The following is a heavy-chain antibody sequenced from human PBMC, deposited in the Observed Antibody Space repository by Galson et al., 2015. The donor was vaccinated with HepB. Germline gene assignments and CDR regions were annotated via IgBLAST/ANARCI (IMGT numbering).Heavy chain of an antibody. CDR1: GFTFSSFS. V-gene: IGHV3-23*01. CDR3: ARQEGYCSGGSCYGGIDL. Sequence: SLRLSCAVSGFTFSSFSMSWVRQAPGRGLQWVSLISASGGSTFYADSVKGRFTISRDNSKNTLYLQMNSLRAEDTAVYYCARQEGYCSGGSCYGGIDLWGQGTLITVSS. D-gene: IGHD2-15*01. J-gene: IGHJ5*02. CDR2: ISASGGST.